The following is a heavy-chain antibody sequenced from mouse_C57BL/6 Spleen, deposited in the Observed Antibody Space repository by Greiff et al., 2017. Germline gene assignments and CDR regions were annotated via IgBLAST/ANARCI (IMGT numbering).Heavy chain of an antibody. D-gene: IGHD1-1*01. J-gene: IGHJ2*01. Sequence: QVQLQQPGAELVKPGASVKLSCKASGYTFTSYWMHWVKQRPGQGLEWIGMIHPNSGSTNYNEKFKSKATLTVDKSSSTAYMQLSSLTSEDSAVYYWARGATVVARGDYFDYWGQGTTLTVSS. V-gene: IGHV1-64*01. CDR2: IHPNSGST. CDR3: ARGATVVARGDYFDY. CDR1: GYTFTSYW.